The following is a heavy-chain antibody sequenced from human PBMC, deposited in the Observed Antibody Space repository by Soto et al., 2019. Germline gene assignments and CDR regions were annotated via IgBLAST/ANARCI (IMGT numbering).Heavy chain of an antibody. V-gene: IGHV4-34*01. Sequence: SETLSLTCAVYGGPFSGYYWSWIRQPPGKGLEWIGEINHSGSTHYNPPLRSRVTISVDTSKNQFSLKLSSVTAADTAVYYCARGQDYYESSGYYFDYWGQGTLVTVSS. CDR3: ARGQDYYESSGYYFDY. CDR1: GGPFSGYY. J-gene: IGHJ4*02. D-gene: IGHD3-22*01. CDR2: INHSGST.